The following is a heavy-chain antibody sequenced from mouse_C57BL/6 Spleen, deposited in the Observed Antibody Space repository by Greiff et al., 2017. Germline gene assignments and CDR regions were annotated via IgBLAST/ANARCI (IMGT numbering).Heavy chain of an antibody. D-gene: IGHD2-3*01. J-gene: IGHJ4*01. CDR3: ARRYDGYYAMDY. Sequence: VQLQQSGPGLVQPSQSLSITCTVSGFSLTSYGVHWVRQSPGKGLEWLGVIWSGGSTDYNAAFISRLSISKDNSKSQVFFKMNRLQADDTAIYYCARRYDGYYAMDYWGQGTSVTVSS. CDR2: IWSGGST. CDR1: GFSLTSYG. V-gene: IGHV2-2*01.